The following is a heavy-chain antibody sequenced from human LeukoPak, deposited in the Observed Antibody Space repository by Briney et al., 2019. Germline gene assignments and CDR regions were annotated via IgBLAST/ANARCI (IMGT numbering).Heavy chain of an antibody. Sequence: ASVKVSCKASGYTFTNYGISWVRQAPGQGLEWMGWINAYNGNTNYAQKLQGRVTMTTDTSTSTAYMELRSLRFDDTAVYYCARRQGTTLSFDYWGQGTLVTVSS. V-gene: IGHV1-18*01. CDR3: ARRQGTTLSFDY. J-gene: IGHJ4*02. D-gene: IGHD1-1*01. CDR2: INAYNGNT. CDR1: GYTFTNYG.